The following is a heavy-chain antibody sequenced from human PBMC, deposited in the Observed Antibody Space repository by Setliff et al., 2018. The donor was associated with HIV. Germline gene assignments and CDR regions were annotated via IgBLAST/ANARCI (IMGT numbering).Heavy chain of an antibody. CDR1: GYTFTTYG. V-gene: IGHV1-18*01. Sequence: ASVKVSCKPSGYTFTTYGLSWVRQAPGQGLEWMGWISTYSDETSSSQNLQGRLTMTTDTSTSTTYMELRSLRSDDTAVYYCARKDYCSSTSCHILAFDIWGQGTMVTVSS. CDR3: ARKDYCSSTSCHILAFDI. CDR2: ISTYSDET. J-gene: IGHJ3*02. D-gene: IGHD2-2*01.